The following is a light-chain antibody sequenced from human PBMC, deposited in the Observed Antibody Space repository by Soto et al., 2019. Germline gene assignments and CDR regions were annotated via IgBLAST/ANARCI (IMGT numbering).Light chain of an antibody. CDR3: QSADSSGTSWV. Sequence: SYELTQPPSVSVSPGQTARITCSGDALPKQYAYWYQQKPGQAPVLVIYKDSERPSGIPERFSGSSSGTTVTLTISGVQAEDEADYYCQSADSSGTSWVFGGGTKVT. V-gene: IGLV3-25*03. CDR1: ALPKQY. J-gene: IGLJ3*02. CDR2: KDS.